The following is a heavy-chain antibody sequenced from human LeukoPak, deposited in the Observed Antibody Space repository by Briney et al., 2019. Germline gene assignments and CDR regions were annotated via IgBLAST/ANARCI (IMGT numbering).Heavy chain of an antibody. Sequence: PGASMKVSCKASGYTFINYGFTWVRQALGQGLEWMGWVSAYNGNTNYLQKLQGRVTMTTDTSTNTAYMELRSLRSDDTAVYYCARVSTNSRVAGYDPQWYFDLWGRGTLVTVSS. J-gene: IGHJ2*01. CDR3: ARVSTNSRVAGYDPQWYFDL. CDR2: VSAYNGNT. D-gene: IGHD2/OR15-2a*01. V-gene: IGHV1-18*01. CDR1: GYTFINYG.